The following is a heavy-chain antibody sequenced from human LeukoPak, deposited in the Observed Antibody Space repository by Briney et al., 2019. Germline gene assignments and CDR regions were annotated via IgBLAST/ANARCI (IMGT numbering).Heavy chain of an antibody. V-gene: IGHV3-7*01. J-gene: IGHJ4*02. D-gene: IGHD3-22*01. Sequence: PVGSLRLSCAASGFTFSSYWMSWVRQAPGKGLEWVANIKQDGSEKYYVDSVKGRFTISRDNAKNSLYLQMNSLRAEDTAVYYCAREVPYYDSSGYPPYYFDYWGQGTLVTVSS. CDR2: IKQDGSEK. CDR3: AREVPYYDSSGYPPYYFDY. CDR1: GFTFSSYW.